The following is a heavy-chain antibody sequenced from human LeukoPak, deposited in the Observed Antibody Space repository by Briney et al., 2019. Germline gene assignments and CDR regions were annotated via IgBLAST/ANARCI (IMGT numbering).Heavy chain of an antibody. CDR2: ISYDGSNK. Sequence: GGSLRLSCAASGFTFSSYAMHRVRQAPGKGLEWVAVISYDGSNKYYADSVKGRFTISRDNSKNTLYLQMNGLRAEDTAVYYCARPTAMVTAYFDYWGQGTLVTVSS. V-gene: IGHV3-30-3*01. J-gene: IGHJ4*02. CDR3: ARPTAMVTAYFDY. CDR1: GFTFSSYA. D-gene: IGHD5-18*01.